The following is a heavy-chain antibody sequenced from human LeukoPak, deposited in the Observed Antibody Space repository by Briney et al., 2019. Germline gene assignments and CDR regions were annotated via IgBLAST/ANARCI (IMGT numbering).Heavy chain of an antibody. CDR3: ASPGGNYALLGFGY. CDR2: IDIDGSST. Sequence: GGSLRLSCAASGFTFSSYWMHWVRRAPGKGLVWVSRIDIDGSSTSYADSVTGRFTISRDNAKNTLYLQMNSLRAEDTAVYYCASPGGNYALLGFGYWGQGTLVTVSS. D-gene: IGHD4-11*01. CDR1: GFTFSSYW. V-gene: IGHV3-74*01. J-gene: IGHJ4*02.